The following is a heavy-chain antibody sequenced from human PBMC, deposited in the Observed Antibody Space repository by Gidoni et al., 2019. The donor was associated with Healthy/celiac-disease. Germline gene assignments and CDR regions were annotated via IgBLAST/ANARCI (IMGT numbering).Heavy chain of an antibody. CDR2: ISGSGGRT. CDR3: AKGGAVAGKIDP. D-gene: IGHD6-19*01. CDR1: GFTFSSYA. Sequence: EVQLLESGGGLVQPGGSLRLSCAASGFTFSSYAMSWVRQAPGKGLEWVSAISGSGGRTYYADSVKGRFTISRDNSKNTLYLQMNSLRAEDTAVYYCAKGGAVAGKIDPWGQGTLVTVSS. V-gene: IGHV3-23*01. J-gene: IGHJ5*02.